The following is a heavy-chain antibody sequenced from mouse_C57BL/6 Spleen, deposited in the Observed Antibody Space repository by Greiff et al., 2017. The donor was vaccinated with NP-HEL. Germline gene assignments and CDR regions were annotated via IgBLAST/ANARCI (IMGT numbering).Heavy chain of an antibody. D-gene: IGHD1-1*02. CDR1: GYTFTSYW. Sequence: VQLQQPGAELVMPGASVKLSCKASGYTFTSYWMHWVKQRPGQGLEWIGEIDPSDSYTNYNQKFKGKSTLTVDKSSSTAYMQLSSLTSEDSAVYYCARGGMYYFDDWGQGTTLTVSS. CDR2: IDPSDSYT. J-gene: IGHJ2*01. V-gene: IGHV1-69*01. CDR3: ARGGMYYFDD.